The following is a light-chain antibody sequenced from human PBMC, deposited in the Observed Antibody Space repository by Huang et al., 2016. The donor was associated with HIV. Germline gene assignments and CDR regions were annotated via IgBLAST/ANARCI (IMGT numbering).Light chain of an antibody. Sequence: DILLTQSPSSLSASVGDRVTITCRASQNINTYLNWYQQKPGKAPNLLIHSASTLQTGVPSMFRGSGSGTDFTLTVNSLQPEDSATYYCQQGYSALITFGQGTRL. CDR3: QQGYSALIT. V-gene: IGKV1-39*01. CDR2: SAS. J-gene: IGKJ5*01. CDR1: QNINTY.